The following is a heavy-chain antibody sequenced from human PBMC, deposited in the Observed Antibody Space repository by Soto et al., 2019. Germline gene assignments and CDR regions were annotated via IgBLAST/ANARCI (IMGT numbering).Heavy chain of an antibody. CDR2: VIPIFGAG. D-gene: IGHD3-10*01. CDR3: ADVSHMGGSGSNDY. Sequence: QVQLVQSGAEVKKPGSSVKVSCKASGGTFSSYAISWVRQAPGQGLEWMGGVIPIFGAGNYAQKFQGRVTVPADESTSTAYMELSSLRSEDTAVYYCADVSHMGGSGSNDYWGQGTLVTVSS. J-gene: IGHJ4*02. V-gene: IGHV1-69*01. CDR1: GGTFSSYA.